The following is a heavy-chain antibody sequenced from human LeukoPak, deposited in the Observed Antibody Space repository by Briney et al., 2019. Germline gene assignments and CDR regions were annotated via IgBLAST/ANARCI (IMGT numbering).Heavy chain of an antibody. D-gene: IGHD5-12*01. V-gene: IGHV3-48*01. J-gene: IGHJ4*02. Sequence: GGSLRLSCEASGFTFSSYSMNWVRQAPGKGLQWLSYISSSGSTRYYADSVKGRFTISRDSAKNSLYLEMHSLRAEDTAIYYCARGLLGYSGYDFYFDYWGPGTLVTVSS. CDR1: GFTFSSYS. CDR2: ISSSGSTR. CDR3: ARGLLGYSGYDFYFDY.